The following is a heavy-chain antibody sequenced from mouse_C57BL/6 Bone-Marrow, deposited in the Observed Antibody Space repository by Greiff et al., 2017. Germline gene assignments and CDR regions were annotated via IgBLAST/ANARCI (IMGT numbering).Heavy chain of an antibody. D-gene: IGHD1-1*01. CDR2: IDPSDSET. V-gene: IGHV1-52*01. CDR3: ARFPSSYYYGSSPFYAMDY. J-gene: IGHJ4*01. Sequence: QVQLQQPGAELVRPGSSVKLSCKASGYTFTSYWMHWVKQRPIQGLEWIGNIDPSDSETHYNQKFKDKATLTVDKSSSTAYMQLSSLTSEDSAVYYCARFPSSYYYGSSPFYAMDYWGQGTSVTVSS. CDR1: GYTFTSYW.